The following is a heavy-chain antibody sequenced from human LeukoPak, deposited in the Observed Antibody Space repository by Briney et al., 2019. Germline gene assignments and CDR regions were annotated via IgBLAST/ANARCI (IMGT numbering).Heavy chain of an antibody. CDR1: GYTFTGYY. V-gene: IGHV1-2*02. J-gene: IGHJ4*02. CDR2: INPNSGGT. CDR3: ASWEDYYDSSGPSDY. Sequence: ASVKVSCKASGYTFTGYYMHWVRQAPGQGLEWMGWINPNSGGTNYAQKFQGRVTMTRDTSISTAYMELSRLRSDDTAVYYCASWEDYYDSSGPSDYWGQGTLVTVSS. D-gene: IGHD3-22*01.